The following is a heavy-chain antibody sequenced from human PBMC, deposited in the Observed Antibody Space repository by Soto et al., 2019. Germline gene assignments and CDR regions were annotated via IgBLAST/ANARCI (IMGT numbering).Heavy chain of an antibody. V-gene: IGHV3-21*01. D-gene: IGHD2-15*01. CDR3: ARDLRIEDAFDI. J-gene: IGHJ3*02. CDR2: ISSSSSYI. CDR1: GFTFSSYS. Sequence: VQLVESGGGLVKPGGSLRLSCAASGFTFSSYSMNWVRQAPGKGLEWVSSISSSSSYIYYADSVKGRFTISRDNAKNSLYLQMNSLRAEDTAVYYCARDLRIEDAFDIWGQGTMVTVSS.